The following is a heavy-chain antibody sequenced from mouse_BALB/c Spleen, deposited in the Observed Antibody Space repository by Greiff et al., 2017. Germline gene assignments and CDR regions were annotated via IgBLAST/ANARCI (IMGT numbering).Heavy chain of an antibody. J-gene: IGHJ1*01. CDR3: ARRRYDGYFDV. V-gene: IGHV5-12-2*01. CDR2: ISNGGGST. Sequence: EVMLVESGGGLVQPGGSLKLSCAASGFTFSSYTMSWVRQTPEKRLEWVAYISNGGGSTYYPDTVKGRFTISRDNAKNTLYLQMSSLKSEDTAMYYCARRRYDGYFDVWGAGTTVTVAS. CDR1: GFTFSSYT. D-gene: IGHD2-14*01.